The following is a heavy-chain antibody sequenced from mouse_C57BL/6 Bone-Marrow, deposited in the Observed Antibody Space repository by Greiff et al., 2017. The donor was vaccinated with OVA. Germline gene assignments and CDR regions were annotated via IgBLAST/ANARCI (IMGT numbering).Heavy chain of an antibody. CDR2: IDPANGNP. CDR3: ARGDYGSSYGYWYFDV. D-gene: IGHD1-1*01. CDR1: GFNIKNTY. J-gene: IGHJ1*03. V-gene: IGHV14-3*01. Sequence: VQLQQSVAELVRPGASVKLSCTASGFNIKNTYMHWVKQRPEQGLEWIGRIDPANGNPKYAPKFQGKATITADTSSNTAYLQLSSLTSEDTAIYYCARGDYGSSYGYWYFDVWGTGTTVTVSS.